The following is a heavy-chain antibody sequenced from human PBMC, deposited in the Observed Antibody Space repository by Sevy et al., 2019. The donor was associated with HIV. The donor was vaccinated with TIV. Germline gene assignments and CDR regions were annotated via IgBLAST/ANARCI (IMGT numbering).Heavy chain of an antibody. Sequence: ASVKVSCQTSGYTFTDRYIHWVRQAPGQGLEWMGYINPDTGNTRYAQKFQARVTMTGDTSVSTAYMELRRLTSDDTAVYFCARVHPPRLLGHDSGWYPFDYWGQGTLVTVSS. CDR3: ARVHPPRLLGHDSGWYPFDY. D-gene: IGHD6-19*01. CDR1: GYTFTDRY. V-gene: IGHV1-2*02. J-gene: IGHJ4*02. CDR2: INPDTGNT.